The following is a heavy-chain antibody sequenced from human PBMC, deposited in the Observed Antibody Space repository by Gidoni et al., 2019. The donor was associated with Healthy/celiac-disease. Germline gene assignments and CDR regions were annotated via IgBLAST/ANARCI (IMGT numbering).Heavy chain of an antibody. CDR3: ARRVVPAAILDY. CDR2: IYHSGST. Sequence: QVQLQESGPGLVQPSETLSLTFAVSGYSISSGYYWGWIRQPPGKGLEWIGSIYHSGSTYYNPSLKSRVTIAVDTSKNQFSLKLSSVTAADTAVYYCARRVVPAAILDYWGQGTLVTVSS. D-gene: IGHD2-2*01. J-gene: IGHJ4*02. CDR1: GYSISSGYY. V-gene: IGHV4-38-2*01.